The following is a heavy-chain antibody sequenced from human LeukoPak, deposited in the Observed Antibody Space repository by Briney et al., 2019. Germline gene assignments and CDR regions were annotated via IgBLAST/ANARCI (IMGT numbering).Heavy chain of an antibody. Sequence: ASVKVSCKASGYTFTNYDINWVRQATGQGLEWMGWMNPNSGNTGYAQRFQGRVTMTRNTSLSTAYMELSSLRSDDTAVYYCARELQPWGYYYGMDVWGQGTTVTVSS. V-gene: IGHV1-8*01. CDR3: ARELQPWGYYYGMDV. CDR1: GYTFTNYD. CDR2: MNPNSGNT. D-gene: IGHD4-11*01. J-gene: IGHJ6*02.